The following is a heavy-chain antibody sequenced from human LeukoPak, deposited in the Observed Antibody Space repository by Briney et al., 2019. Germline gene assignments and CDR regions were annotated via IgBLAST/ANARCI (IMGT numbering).Heavy chain of an antibody. Sequence: NPSETLSLTCAVYGGSFSGYYWSWIRQPPGKGLEWIGEINHSGSTNYNPSLKSRVTISVDTSKNQFSLKLSSVTAADTAVYYCANLQYCSSTSCALGDIWGQGTMVTVSS. CDR3: ANLQYCSSTSCALGDI. CDR2: INHSGST. V-gene: IGHV4-34*01. J-gene: IGHJ3*02. CDR1: GGSFSGYY. D-gene: IGHD2-2*01.